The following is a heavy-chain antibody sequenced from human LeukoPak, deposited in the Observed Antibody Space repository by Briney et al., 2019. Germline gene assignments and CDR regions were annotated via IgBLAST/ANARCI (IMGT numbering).Heavy chain of an antibody. CDR1: GGSIGGYY. CDR3: ARGAGNYYFYGMDV. Sequence: SETLSLTCTVSGGSIGGYYWSWIRQPPGKGLEWMGHIYYSGSTNYNPSLKSRVTVSVDTSKNQFSLKLSSVTAADTAVYYCARGAGNYYFYGMDVWGQGTTVTVSS. J-gene: IGHJ6*02. V-gene: IGHV4-59*01. CDR2: IYYSGST.